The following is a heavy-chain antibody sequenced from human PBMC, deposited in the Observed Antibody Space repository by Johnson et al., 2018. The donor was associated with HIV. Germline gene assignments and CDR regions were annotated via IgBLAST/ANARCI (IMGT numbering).Heavy chain of an antibody. V-gene: IGHV3-30*04. CDR1: GFTFSSYA. CDR2: ISYDGNNK. D-gene: IGHD3-10*01. J-gene: IGHJ3*02. CDR3: ARVQLLADDVFNI. Sequence: QVLLVESGGGVVQPGRSLRLSCAASGFTFSSYAMHWVRQAPGKGLEWVAVISYDGNNKYYADSVKGRFTISRDNSKNTLYLQMDSLGAEDTAVYYCARVQLLADDVFNIWGQGTVVTVSS.